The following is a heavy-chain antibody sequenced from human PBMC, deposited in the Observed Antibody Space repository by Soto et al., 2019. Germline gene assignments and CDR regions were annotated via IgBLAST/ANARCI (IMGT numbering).Heavy chain of an antibody. D-gene: IGHD1-1*01. CDR3: ARGFHTTYYYYYGMDV. J-gene: IGHJ6*02. CDR2: IHYSGGT. CDR1: GGSISTYY. V-gene: IGHV4-59*01. Sequence: SETLSLTCTVSGGSISTYYWSWIRQPPGKGLEWIGYIHYSGGTNYNPSLRNRVTILADTSKNQFSLHLSSVTAADTAIYYCARGFHTTYYYYYGMDVWGQGTTVTVS.